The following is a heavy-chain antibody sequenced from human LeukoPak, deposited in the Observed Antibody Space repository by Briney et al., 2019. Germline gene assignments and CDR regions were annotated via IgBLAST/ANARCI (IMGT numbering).Heavy chain of an antibody. V-gene: IGHV1-2*02. CDR1: GYTFTGYY. D-gene: IGHD2-2*01. CDR3: ARLPSGTGYCSSTSCYDPLGY. Sequence: ASVKVSCKASGYTFTGYYMHWVRQAPGQGLEWMGWINPNSGGTNYAQKFQGRVTMTRDTSISTAYMELSRLRSDDTAVYYCARLPSGTGYCSSTSCYDPLGYWGQGTLVTVSS. J-gene: IGHJ4*02. CDR2: INPNSGGT.